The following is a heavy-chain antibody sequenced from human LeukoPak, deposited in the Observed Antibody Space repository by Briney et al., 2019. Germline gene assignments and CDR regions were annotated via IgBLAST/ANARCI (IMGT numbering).Heavy chain of an antibody. V-gene: IGHV3-30*18. CDR3: VQEFNHDQWFFDI. J-gene: IGHJ2*01. Sequence: PGGSLRLSCAASGFIFSSYSMHWVRQAPGGGREWVAVVSTAGTIKYYADSMKGRFTVSRDNSKNTVDLQMNSLRVQDTALYFCVQEFNHDQWFFDIWGRGPLVTVSS. CDR1: GFIFSSYS. D-gene: IGHD3-22*01. CDR2: VSTAGTIK.